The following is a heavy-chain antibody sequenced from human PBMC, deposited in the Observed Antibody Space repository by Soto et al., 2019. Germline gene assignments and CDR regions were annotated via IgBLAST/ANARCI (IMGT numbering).Heavy chain of an antibody. CDR2: MNPNSGNT. V-gene: IGHV1-8*01. CDR1: GYTXTSYN. CDR3: VRYGVAANY. D-gene: IGHD2-8*01. J-gene: IGHJ4*02. Sequence: SXKVSFKASGYTXTSYNIHLVRQAPGQGLEWMGWMNPNSGNTGYAQTFQDRITLTRETSITTAYMELSSLRSDDTAVYFCVRYGVAANYWGQGTLGTVSS.